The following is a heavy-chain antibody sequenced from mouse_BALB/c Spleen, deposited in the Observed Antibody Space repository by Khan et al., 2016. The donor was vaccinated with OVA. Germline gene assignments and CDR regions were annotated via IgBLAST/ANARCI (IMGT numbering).Heavy chain of an antibody. CDR3: ARGFYGGPFTY. CDR1: GFTFSDYY. CDR2: ISDGGSYT. J-gene: IGHJ3*01. D-gene: IGHD1-1*02. Sequence: EVELVESGGGLVKPGGSLKLSCVASGFTFSDYYMYWVRQTPEKRLEWVATISDGGSYTYYPDRVKGRFTISRDDVKNNLYLQMSSLESEDTAMYYCARGFYGGPFTYWGQGTLVTVSA. V-gene: IGHV5-4*02.